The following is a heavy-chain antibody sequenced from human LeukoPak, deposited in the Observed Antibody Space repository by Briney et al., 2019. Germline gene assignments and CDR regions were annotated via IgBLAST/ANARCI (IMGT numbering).Heavy chain of an antibody. CDR1: GYTFSSYY. D-gene: IGHD2-21*02. V-gene: IGHV1-46*01. Sequence: ASVKVSCKASGYTFSSYYMHWVRQAPGQGLEWMGIINPSGGSTSYAQKFQGRVTMTRDMSTSTLYLELSSLRSEDTAVYYCARVKRGDYYWGQGTLVTVSS. J-gene: IGHJ4*02. CDR2: INPSGGST. CDR3: ARVKRGDYY.